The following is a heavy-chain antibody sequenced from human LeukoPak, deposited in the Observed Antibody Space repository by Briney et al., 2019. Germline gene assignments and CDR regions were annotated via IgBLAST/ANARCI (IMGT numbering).Heavy chain of an antibody. D-gene: IGHD3-10*01. Sequence: SETLSLTCAVYGGSFSGYYWSWIRQPPGKGLEWIGEINHSGSTNYNPSLKSRVTISVDTSKNQFSLKLSSVTAADTAVYYCAILLWFGELMDVWGKGTTVTVSS. CDR2: INHSGST. V-gene: IGHV4-34*01. J-gene: IGHJ6*04. CDR1: GGSFSGYY. CDR3: AILLWFGELMDV.